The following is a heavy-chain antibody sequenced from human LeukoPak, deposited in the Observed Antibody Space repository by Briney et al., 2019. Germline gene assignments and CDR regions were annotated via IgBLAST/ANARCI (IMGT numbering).Heavy chain of an antibody. CDR2: IHYSGST. V-gene: IGHV4-31*03. CDR1: GVSISSGGYY. CDR3: ARAGFSTYDY. Sequence: SQTLSLTCTVSGVSISSGGYYWSWIRQHPGKGLEWIGYIHYSGSTYYNSSLKSRVTISVDTSKNQFSLKLSSVTAADTAVYYCARAGFSTYDYWGQGTLVTVSS. J-gene: IGHJ4*02. D-gene: IGHD6-13*01.